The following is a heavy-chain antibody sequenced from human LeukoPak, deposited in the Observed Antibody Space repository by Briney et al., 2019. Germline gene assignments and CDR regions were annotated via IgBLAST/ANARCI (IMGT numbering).Heavy chain of an antibody. Sequence: PGGSLRLSCAASGFTFSSYAMHWVRQAPGKGLEWVAVISYDGSNKYYADSVKGRFTISRDNSKDTLYLQMNSLRAEDTAVYYCARDIQDAFDIWGQRTMVTVSS. CDR2: ISYDGSNK. V-gene: IGHV3-30*04. CDR1: GFTFSSYA. J-gene: IGHJ3*02. D-gene: IGHD2-21*01. CDR3: ARDIQDAFDI.